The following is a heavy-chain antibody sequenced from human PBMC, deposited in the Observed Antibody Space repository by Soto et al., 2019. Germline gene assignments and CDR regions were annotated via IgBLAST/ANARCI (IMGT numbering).Heavy chain of an antibody. D-gene: IGHD3-10*01. Sequence: SETLSLTCTVSGGSVSSGNYYWSWIRQPPGKGLEWIGYFYYTGSTNYNPSLKSRVTISIDASKNQFSLKLSSVTAADTAVYYCARVWGGAFDIWGQGTMVTVSS. J-gene: IGHJ3*02. CDR1: GGSVSSGNYY. CDR2: FYYTGST. CDR3: ARVWGGAFDI. V-gene: IGHV4-61*01.